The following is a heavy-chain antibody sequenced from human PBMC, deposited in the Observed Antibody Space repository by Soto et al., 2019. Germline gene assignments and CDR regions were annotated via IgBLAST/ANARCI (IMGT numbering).Heavy chain of an antibody. D-gene: IGHD2-2*01. J-gene: IGHJ3*02. CDR2: ISYDGSNK. CDR3: ARESLGYCSSTSCLDAFDI. Sequence: GGSLRLSCAASGFTFSSYAMHWVRQAPGKGLEWVAVISYDGSNKYYADSVKGRFTISRDNAKNSLYLQMNSLRAEDTAVYYCARESLGYCSSTSCLDAFDIWGQGTMVTVSS. V-gene: IGHV3-30-3*01. CDR1: GFTFSSYA.